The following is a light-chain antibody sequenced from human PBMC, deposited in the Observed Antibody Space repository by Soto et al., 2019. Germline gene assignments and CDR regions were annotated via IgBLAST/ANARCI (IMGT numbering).Light chain of an antibody. CDR3: QQSYSTVRT. V-gene: IGKV1-39*01. J-gene: IGKJ4*01. Sequence: DIQMTQSPSSLSASVGDRVTITCRASQSISSYLNWYQQKPGKAPKLLIYAASSLQSGVPSRLSGSGSGTDFTLTISSLQPEDFATYYCQQSYSTVRTFGGGTKVEIK. CDR1: QSISSY. CDR2: AAS.